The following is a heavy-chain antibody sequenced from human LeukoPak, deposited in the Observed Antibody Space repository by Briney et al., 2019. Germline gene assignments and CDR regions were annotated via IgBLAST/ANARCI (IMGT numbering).Heavy chain of an antibody. Sequence: KPSETLSLTCAVYGGSFSGYYWSWIRQPPGKGLEWIGYIYYSGSTNYNPSLKSRVTISVDTSKNQFSLKLSSVTAADTAVYYCARASNDAFDIWGQGTMVTVSS. J-gene: IGHJ3*02. V-gene: IGHV4-59*01. CDR3: ARASNDAFDI. CDR1: GGSFSGYY. CDR2: IYYSGST.